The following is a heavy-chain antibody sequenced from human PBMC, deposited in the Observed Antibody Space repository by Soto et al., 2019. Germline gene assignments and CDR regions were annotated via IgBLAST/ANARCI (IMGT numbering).Heavy chain of an antibody. CDR1: GGTFSTST. Sequence: QVQLVQSGAEVKKPGSSVKVSCKASGGTFSTSTFTWVRQAPGQGLEWMGRTIPLLNVADYAQDFQGRVTSTADKSTSTAYMELTRLTSKDTAVYYCGRDSPIGSTYSGYDAIDSWGQGTLVTVSS. J-gene: IGHJ4*02. CDR3: GRDSPIGSTYSGYDAIDS. D-gene: IGHD5-12*01. V-gene: IGHV1-69*08. CDR2: TIPLLNVA.